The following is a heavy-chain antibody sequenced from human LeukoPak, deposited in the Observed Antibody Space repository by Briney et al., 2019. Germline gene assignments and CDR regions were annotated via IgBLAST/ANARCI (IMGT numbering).Heavy chain of an antibody. V-gene: IGHV4-59*12. D-gene: IGHD3-10*01. CDR3: ARRLGRKFGERFYYYRYMDV. J-gene: IGHJ6*03. CDR2: TFYSGNT. Sequence: SETLSLTCTVSGGSIRSYYWSWIRQPPGKGLEWIGYTFYSGNTNYSPSLKSRVTISIDTSKNQFSLKLSSVTAADTAVYYCARRLGRKFGERFYYYRYMDVWGKGTTVTISS. CDR1: GGSIRSYY.